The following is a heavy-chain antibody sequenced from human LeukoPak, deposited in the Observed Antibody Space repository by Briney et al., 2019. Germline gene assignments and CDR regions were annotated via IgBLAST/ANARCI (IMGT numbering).Heavy chain of an antibody. Sequence: GGSLRLSCAASGFSFSDYAMGWVRQAPARGPEWVSSIRGGGEIFYADSVKGRFTISRDNSKNTLYLQMNSLRAEDTAVYYCAKDLSGSCSSTSCYSHYGMDVWGQGTTVTVSS. CDR2: IRGGGEI. CDR1: GFSFSDYA. J-gene: IGHJ6*02. CDR3: AKDLSGSCSSTSCYSHYGMDV. D-gene: IGHD2-2*01. V-gene: IGHV3-23*01.